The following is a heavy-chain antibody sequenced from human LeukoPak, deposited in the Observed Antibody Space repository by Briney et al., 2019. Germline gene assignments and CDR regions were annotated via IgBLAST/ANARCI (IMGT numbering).Heavy chain of an antibody. CDR3: AGTAALFDY. J-gene: IGHJ4*02. Sequence: GGSLRLSCAASGFTFSSYGMHWVRQAPGKGLEWVAVISYDGSNKYYADSVKGRFTISRDNSKSTLYLQMNSLRAEDTAVYYCAGTAALFDYWGQGTLVTVSS. D-gene: IGHD6-13*01. V-gene: IGHV3-30*03. CDR2: ISYDGSNK. CDR1: GFTFSSYG.